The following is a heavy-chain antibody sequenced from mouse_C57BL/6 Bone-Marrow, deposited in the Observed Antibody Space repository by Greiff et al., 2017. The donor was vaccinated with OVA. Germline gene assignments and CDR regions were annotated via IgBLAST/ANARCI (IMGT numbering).Heavy chain of an antibody. Sequence: VQLQQPGAELVKPGASVKLSCKASGYTFTSYWMHWVKQRPGRGLEWIGRIDPTSGGTKYNEKFKSKATLTVDKPSSTAYMQLSSLTSEDSAVYDCASARDYDEAWFAYWGQGTLVTVSA. CDR3: ASARDYDEAWFAY. V-gene: IGHV1-72*01. CDR2: IDPTSGGT. J-gene: IGHJ3*01. D-gene: IGHD2-4*01. CDR1: GYTFTSYW.